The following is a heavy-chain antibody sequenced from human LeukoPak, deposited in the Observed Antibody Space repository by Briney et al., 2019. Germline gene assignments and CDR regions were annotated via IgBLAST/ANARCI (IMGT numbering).Heavy chain of an antibody. D-gene: IGHD2-15*01. CDR3: AILNIVVVVAATPFDY. CDR2: ISGSGST. CDR1: GFTFSSYA. J-gene: IGHJ4*02. Sequence: RAGGSLRLSCAASGFTFSSYAMSWVRQAPGKGLEWVSAISGSGSTYYADSVKGRFTISRDNSKNTLYLQMNSLRAEDTAVYYCAILNIVVVVAATPFDYWGQGTLVTVSS. V-gene: IGHV3-23*01.